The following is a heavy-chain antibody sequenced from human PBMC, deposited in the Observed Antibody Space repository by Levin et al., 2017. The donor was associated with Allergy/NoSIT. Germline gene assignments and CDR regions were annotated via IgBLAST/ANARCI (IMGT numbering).Heavy chain of an antibody. V-gene: IGHV1-2*02. J-gene: IGHJ4*02. CDR1: GYTFTGYY. Sequence: EASVKVSCKASGYTFTGYYMHWVRQAPGQGLEWMGWINPNSGGTNYAQKFQGRVTMTRDTSISTAYMELSRLRSDDTAVYYCARGHSSWYPAVAFELGYWGQGTLVTVSS. CDR2: INPNSGGT. CDR3: ARGHSSWYPAVAFELGY. D-gene: IGHD6-13*01.